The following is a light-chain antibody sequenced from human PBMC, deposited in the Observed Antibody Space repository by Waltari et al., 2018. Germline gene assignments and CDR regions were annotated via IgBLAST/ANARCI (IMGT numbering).Light chain of an antibody. Sequence: LTQSPDTLSFSPGERATLSCRASQNIGTYLVWYQQKPGQPPGLLMYAASRRATGVPDRFSGSGSGTDFSLTISRLEPEDFAVYYCQNHERLPATFGQGTRVEIK. CDR1: QNIGTY. CDR3: QNHERLPAT. CDR2: AAS. J-gene: IGKJ1*01. V-gene: IGKV3-20*01.